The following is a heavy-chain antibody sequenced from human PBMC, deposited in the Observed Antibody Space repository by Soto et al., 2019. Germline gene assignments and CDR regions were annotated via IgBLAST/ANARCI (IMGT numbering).Heavy chain of an antibody. CDR1: GFTFSSSD. CDR2: ISGSGATT. J-gene: IGHJ5*02. CDR3: AENRYTGVVGTSCWFDP. V-gene: IGHV3-23*01. D-gene: IGHD3-16*02. Sequence: GGSLRLSCAASGFTFSSSDMSWVRQAPGKRLEWVSAISGSGATTYYADSVKGRFTISRDNSKNTLYLQMNTLRAEGTAVYYCAENRYTGVVGTSCWFDPWGQGTLVTVSS.